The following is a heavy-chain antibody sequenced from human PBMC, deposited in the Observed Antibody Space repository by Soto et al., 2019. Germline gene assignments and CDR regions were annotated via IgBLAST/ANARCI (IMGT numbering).Heavy chain of an antibody. CDR3: ARYDYNGYYFDY. Sequence: QVQLVQSGAEVKKPGASVKVSCKASGYTFSTYYMHWVRQAPGQGYEWMGIINPSGGSTTYAQKFQGRXNMXRXRSTTTVYMELSSLKSEDTAVYYCARYDYNGYYFDYWGQGTLVTVSS. V-gene: IGHV1-46*01. CDR1: GYTFSTYY. J-gene: IGHJ4*02. CDR2: INPSGGST. D-gene: IGHD4-4*01.